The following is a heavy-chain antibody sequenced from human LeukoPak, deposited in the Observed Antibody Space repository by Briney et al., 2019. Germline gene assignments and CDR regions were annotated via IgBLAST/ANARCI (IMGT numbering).Heavy chain of an antibody. CDR2: INPNSGGT. CDR1: GYTFTGYY. Sequence: ASVKVSCKASGYTFTGYYMHWVRQAPGQGLEWMGWINPNSGGTNYAQKFQGRVTMTRDTSISTAYMELSRLRSDDTAVYYCAREFVDIVATRWFDPWGQGTLVTVSS. D-gene: IGHD5-12*01. CDR3: AREFVDIVATRWFDP. V-gene: IGHV1-2*02. J-gene: IGHJ5*02.